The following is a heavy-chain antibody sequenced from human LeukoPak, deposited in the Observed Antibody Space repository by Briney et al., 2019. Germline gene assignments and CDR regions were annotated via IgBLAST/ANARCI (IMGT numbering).Heavy chain of an antibody. CDR3: ARAKYYYGSGSYWNQYYFDY. J-gene: IGHJ4*02. CDR1: GGSISSGSYY. D-gene: IGHD3-10*01. V-gene: IGHV4-61*02. Sequence: SETLSLTCTVSGGSISSGSYYWSWIRQPAGKGLEWIGRIYTSGSTNYNPSLKSRVTISVDTSKNQFSLKLSSVTAADTAVYYCARAKYYYGSGSYWNQYYFDYWGQGTLVTVSS. CDR2: IYTSGST.